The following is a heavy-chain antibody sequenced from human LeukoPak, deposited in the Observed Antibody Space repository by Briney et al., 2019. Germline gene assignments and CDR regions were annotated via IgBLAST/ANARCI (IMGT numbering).Heavy chain of an antibody. V-gene: IGHV3-30*02. CDR2: IRYDGSNK. D-gene: IGHD6-19*01. Sequence: PGGSLRLSCAASGFTFSSYGMHWVRQAPGKWLEWVAFIRYDGSNKYYADSVKGRFTISRDNSKNTLYLQMNSLRAEDTAVYYCAKDLAVADQPYYFDYWGQVTLVTVSS. CDR3: AKDLAVADQPYYFDY. CDR1: GFTFSSYG. J-gene: IGHJ4*02.